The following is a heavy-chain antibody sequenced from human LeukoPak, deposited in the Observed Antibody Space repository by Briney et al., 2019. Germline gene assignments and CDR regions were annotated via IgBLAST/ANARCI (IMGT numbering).Heavy chain of an antibody. CDR3: AKDGGTYSTDY. V-gene: IGHV1-46*01. CDR2: INPSDGSA. D-gene: IGHD1-26*01. CDR1: GYTFPSHK. Sequence: ASVKVSCKAFGYTFPSHKIHWVRQAPGQGLEWMGIINPSDGSARYAQPFQGRVSLTRDTSTSTLYMELSSLRSEDTAVYYCAKDGGTYSTDYWGQGTLVTVSS. J-gene: IGHJ4*02.